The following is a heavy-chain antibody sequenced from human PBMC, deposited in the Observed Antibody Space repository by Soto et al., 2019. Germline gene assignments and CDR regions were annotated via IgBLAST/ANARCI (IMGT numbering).Heavy chain of an antibody. D-gene: IGHD3-22*01. Sequence: QVQLQESGPGLVKPSQTLSLTCTVSGGSISSGDYYWSWIRQPPGKGLEWIGYIYYSGSTYYNPSLESRVTISVDTSKNQFSLKLSSVTAADTAVYYCARVRYYYDSSGYYYFDYWGQGTLVTVSS. CDR2: IYYSGST. CDR1: GGSISSGDYY. CDR3: ARVRYYYDSSGYYYFDY. J-gene: IGHJ4*02. V-gene: IGHV4-30-4*01.